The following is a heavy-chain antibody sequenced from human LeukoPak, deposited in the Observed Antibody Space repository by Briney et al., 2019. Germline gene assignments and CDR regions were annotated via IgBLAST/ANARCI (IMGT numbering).Heavy chain of an antibody. CDR3: ARYIPARPGFDY. V-gene: IGHV4-61*02. Sequence: SETLSLTCTVSGGSISSGGYYWSWIRQPAGKGLEWIGRIYTSGSTNYNPSLKSRVTMSVDTSKNQFSLKSSSVTVADTAVYYCARYIPARPGFDYWGQGTLVTVSS. D-gene: IGHD6-6*01. CDR2: IYTSGST. J-gene: IGHJ4*02. CDR1: GGSISSGGYY.